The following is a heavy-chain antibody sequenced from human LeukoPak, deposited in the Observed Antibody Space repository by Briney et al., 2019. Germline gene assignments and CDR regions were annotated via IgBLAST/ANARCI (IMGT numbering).Heavy chain of an antibody. V-gene: IGHV3-23*01. CDR2: ISGGGGNT. CDR3: AKESRYYYDTSGSPDS. CDR1: GFTFSSYA. Sequence: GGSLRLSCAASGFTFSSYAMTWVRQAPGKGLEWVSAISGGGGNTYYADSVKGRFTISRDNPRNTLYLQMNSLRAEDTAVYYCAKESRYYYDTSGSPDSWGQGILDTVSS. J-gene: IGHJ4*02. D-gene: IGHD3-22*01.